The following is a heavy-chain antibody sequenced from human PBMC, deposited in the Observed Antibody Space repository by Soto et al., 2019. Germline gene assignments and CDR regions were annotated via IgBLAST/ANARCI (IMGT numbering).Heavy chain of an antibody. D-gene: IGHD3-22*01. V-gene: IGHV1-3*01. CDR3: ARNTPGYYHYDY. J-gene: IGHJ4*02. CDR1: GYTFTTYA. Sequence: QVHIVQSGAEVKKPGASVKISCQAYGYTFTTYAIHWVRQDPGQRLEWMGWIYPGNGDTEYSQRFHDRVTFTRDPSASTAYMELRSLTSEDTAMYYCARNTPGYYHYDYWGQGTRLTVSS. CDR2: IYPGNGDT.